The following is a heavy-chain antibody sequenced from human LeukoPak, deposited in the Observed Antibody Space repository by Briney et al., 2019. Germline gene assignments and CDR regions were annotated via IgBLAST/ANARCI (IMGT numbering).Heavy chain of an antibody. CDR2: INHSGST. CDR3: ARGLGSGSYPGY. Sequence: SETLSLTCAVYGGSFSGYYWSWIRQPPGKGLEWIGEINHSGSTNYNPSLKSRVTTSVDTSKNQFSLKLSSVTAADTAVYYCARGLGSGSYPGYWGQGTLVTVSS. CDR1: GGSFSGYY. V-gene: IGHV4-34*01. D-gene: IGHD3-3*01. J-gene: IGHJ4*02.